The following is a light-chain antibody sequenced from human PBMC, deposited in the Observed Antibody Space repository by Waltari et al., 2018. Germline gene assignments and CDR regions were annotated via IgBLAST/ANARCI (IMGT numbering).Light chain of an antibody. CDR2: GAS. Sequence: DIQMTQSPSSLSASVGDRVTITCRASQSISTYLNWYQQKPGKAPKVLIYGASSLQSGVPLRFRGSGSGKDFTLTITGLQREDLGTYHCQETYSTLFTFGPGTKVDIK. CDR3: QETYSTLFT. J-gene: IGKJ3*01. V-gene: IGKV1-39*01. CDR1: QSISTY.